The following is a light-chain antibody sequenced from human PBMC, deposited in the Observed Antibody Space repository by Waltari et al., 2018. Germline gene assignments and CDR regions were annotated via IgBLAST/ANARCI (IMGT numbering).Light chain of an antibody. CDR1: QGISIW. CDR2: GAS. J-gene: IGKJ4*01. Sequence: DIQMTQSTSAVSALVGDTVTITCRASQGISIWLAWYQQRLGRAHKILIYGASSLQTGVPSRFTGGGSETDFTLTITILQPEDFATYYCQPAYSFPFPFGGGTRLEI. CDR3: QPAYSFPFP. V-gene: IGKV1D-12*01.